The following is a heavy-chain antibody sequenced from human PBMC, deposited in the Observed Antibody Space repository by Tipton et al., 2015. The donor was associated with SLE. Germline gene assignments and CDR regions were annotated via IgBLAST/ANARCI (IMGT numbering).Heavy chain of an antibody. D-gene: IGHD5-24*01. CDR1: GGSISSGGYY. CDR2: IYYSGNT. J-gene: IGHJ3*02. CDR3: ARDREMAGAFDI. V-gene: IGHV4-31*03. Sequence: TLSLTCTVSGGSISSGGYYWSWIRQHPGKGLEWIGYIYYSGNTYYNPSLKSRVTISVDTSKNQFSLKLTSVTAADTAVYYCARDREMAGAFDIWGQGTMVTVSS.